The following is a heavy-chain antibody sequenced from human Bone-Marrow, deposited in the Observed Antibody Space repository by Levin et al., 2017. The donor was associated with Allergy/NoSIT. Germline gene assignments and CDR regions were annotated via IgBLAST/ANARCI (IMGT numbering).Heavy chain of an antibody. J-gene: IGHJ4*02. CDR3: ARIIPTSGWDHDS. CDR1: GFSLTTSAMC. V-gene: IGHV2-70*11. D-gene: IGHD6-19*01. CDR2: IDWDDDK. Sequence: SGPTLVKPTQTLTLTCTFAGFSLTTSAMCVSWVRQPPGKAPEWLARIDWDDDKYYTTSLKTRRSISKDASKNQVVRTLTDVDPRDTATYYCARIIPTSGWDHDSWGQGTLVTVSS.